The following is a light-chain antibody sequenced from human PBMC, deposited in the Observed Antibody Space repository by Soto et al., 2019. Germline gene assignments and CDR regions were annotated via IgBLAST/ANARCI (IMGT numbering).Light chain of an antibody. CDR3: SSYTSISTPVV. Sequence: QSVLTQPASVSGSPGQSITISCTGTSSDVGGYNYVSWYQQHPGKATKLMIYEVSNRPSGVSNRFSGSKSGNTASLTISGLQAEDEADYYCSSYTSISTPVVFGGGTKLTVL. CDR2: EVS. V-gene: IGLV2-14*01. CDR1: SSDVGGYNY. J-gene: IGLJ2*01.